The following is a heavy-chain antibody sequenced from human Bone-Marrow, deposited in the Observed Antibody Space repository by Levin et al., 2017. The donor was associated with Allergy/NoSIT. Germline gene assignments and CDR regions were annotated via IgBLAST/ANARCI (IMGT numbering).Heavy chain of an antibody. Sequence: PGGSLRLSCEASGFSFSDFYMSWVRQAPGKGLEWLSYITTTGTSVYYADSMKGRLTVSRDNTKRSLSLQLNSLGADDTAVYYCARVGYSYGAYGMDVWGQGTTVTVS. CDR3: ARVGYSYGAYGMDV. J-gene: IGHJ6*02. CDR1: GFSFSDFY. V-gene: IGHV3-11*01. CDR2: ITTTGTSV. D-gene: IGHD2-15*01.